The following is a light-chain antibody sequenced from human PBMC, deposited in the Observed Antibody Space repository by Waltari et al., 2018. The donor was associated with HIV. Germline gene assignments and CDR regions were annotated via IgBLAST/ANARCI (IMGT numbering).Light chain of an antibody. Sequence: QSVLTQPPSVSGAPGQRVTFSCTGSSSNIGAGYDVHWYQQLPGTAPKLLIYGNNNRPSGVPDRFSGSKSGTSASLAITGLQAEDEADYYCSSYAGSNNPYVFGTGTKVTVL. CDR3: SSYAGSNNPYV. CDR2: GNN. J-gene: IGLJ1*01. CDR1: SSNIGAGYD. V-gene: IGLV1-40*01.